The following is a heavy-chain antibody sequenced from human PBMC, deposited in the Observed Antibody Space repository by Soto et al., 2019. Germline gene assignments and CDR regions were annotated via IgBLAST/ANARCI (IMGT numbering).Heavy chain of an antibody. CDR3: ARGSPLHRLLSRTLGSLRWFDS. Sequence: PSETLSLTCAVYGGSFSGYYWSWIRQPPGKGLEWIGEINHSGSTNYNPSLKSRVTISVDRSKNQFSLKLSSVTAADTAVYYCARGSPLHRLLSRTLGSLRWFDSWGQGTLVTVSS. CDR1: GGSFSGYY. J-gene: IGHJ5*01. V-gene: IGHV4-34*01. CDR2: INHSGST. D-gene: IGHD2-2*01.